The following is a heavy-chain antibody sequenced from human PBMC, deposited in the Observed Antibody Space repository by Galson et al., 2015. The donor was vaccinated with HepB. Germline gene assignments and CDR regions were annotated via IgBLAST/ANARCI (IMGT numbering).Heavy chain of an antibody. CDR2: IIPIFGTA. V-gene: IGHV1-69*01. Sequence: VKVSCKASGGTFSSYAISWVRQAPGQGLEWMGGIIPIFGTANYAQKFQGRVTITADESTSTAYMELSSLRSEDTAVYYCARDMLVRGVMGCWFDPWGQGTLVTVSS. J-gene: IGHJ5*02. D-gene: IGHD3-10*01. CDR3: ARDMLVRGVMGCWFDP. CDR1: GGTFSSYA.